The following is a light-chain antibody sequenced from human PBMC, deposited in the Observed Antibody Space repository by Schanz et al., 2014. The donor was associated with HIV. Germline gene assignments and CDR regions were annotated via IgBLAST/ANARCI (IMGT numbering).Light chain of an antibody. J-gene: IGKJ2*01. CDR1: QSVSSSF. Sequence: EIVMTQSPATLSVSPGERATLSCRASQSVSSSFLAWYQQKPGQAPRLLIYAASTRVTGVPARFSGSGSGTDFTLTISRLEPEDFAVYYCQQYGSSPYTFGQGTKLDLK. V-gene: IGKV3-20*01. CDR2: AAS. CDR3: QQYGSSPYT.